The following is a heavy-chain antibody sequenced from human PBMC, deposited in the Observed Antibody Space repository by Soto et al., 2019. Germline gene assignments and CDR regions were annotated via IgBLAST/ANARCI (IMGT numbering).Heavy chain of an antibody. J-gene: IGHJ4*03. CDR3: VKDEGFCTGGNCYSVARGGFGL. V-gene: IGHV3-64D*06. CDR1: GFALSSYA. D-gene: IGHD2-15*01. CDR2: ISSNGIST. Sequence: PGGSLRLSCSASGFALSSYAMHWVRQAPGKGLEYVSSISSNGISTYYADSVKGRFTISRDNSQNTLYIQMNSLRPDDTALYYCVKDEGFCTGGNCYSVARGGFGLWGQGTMVTVSS.